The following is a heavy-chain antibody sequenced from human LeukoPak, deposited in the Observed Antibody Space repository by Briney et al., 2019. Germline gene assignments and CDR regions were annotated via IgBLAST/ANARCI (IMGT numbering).Heavy chain of an antibody. CDR2: VYYSGRT. V-gene: IGHV4-39*02. J-gene: IGHJ3*02. CDR1: GGSISTYY. D-gene: IGHD3-3*01. CDR3: ARVTDRTIFGEIMHGFDI. Sequence: SETLSLTCTASGGSISTYYWGWIRQPPGKGLEWIGNVYYSGRTYYNPSLKSRGTISVDTSKNQFSLKLSSVTAADTAVYYCARVTDRTIFGEIMHGFDIWGQGTTVTVSS.